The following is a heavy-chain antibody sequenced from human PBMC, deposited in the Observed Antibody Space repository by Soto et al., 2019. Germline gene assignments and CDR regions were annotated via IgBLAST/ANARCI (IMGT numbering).Heavy chain of an antibody. Sequence: QVQLIQSGAELKRPGSSVEISCKASGDTFSRYSITWLRQAPGQRLEWMGGIIPIFAKPTYAQKFSGRVDNTALDSTITVYMELTSVTSEEPAVDYCARGPGILNSLHICGQRTALAVS. CDR3: ARGPGILNSLHI. J-gene: IGHJ6*02. CDR2: IIPIFAKP. D-gene: IGHD1-7*01. CDR1: GDTFSRYS. V-gene: IGHV1-69*01.